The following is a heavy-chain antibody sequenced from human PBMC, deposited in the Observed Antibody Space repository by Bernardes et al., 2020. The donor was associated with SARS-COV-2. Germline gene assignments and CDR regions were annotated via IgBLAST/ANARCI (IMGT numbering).Heavy chain of an antibody. Sequence: ASVKVSCKTSGSDFNNYGFTSYGFSWVRQAPGQGLEWMGWITAYNLNTDYAQNFRGRVTMTADTSTSTVYMELRSPRSDDTAMYYCAVNTGNFYYRVDVWGQGTTVTVSS. J-gene: IGHJ6*02. D-gene: IGHD3-10*01. CDR2: ITAYNLNT. V-gene: IGHV1-18*04. CDR3: AVNTGNFYYRVDV. CDR1: GSDFNNYGFTSYG.